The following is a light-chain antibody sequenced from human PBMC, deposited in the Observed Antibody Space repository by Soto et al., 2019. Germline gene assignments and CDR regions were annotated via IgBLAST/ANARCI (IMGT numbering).Light chain of an antibody. CDR2: EAS. CDR1: HSIIKW. V-gene: IGKV1-5*03. Sequence: DIQMTQSPTTLSASVGDRVTITCRASHSIIKWLAWYQQKPGKAPNLLIYEASTLQSGVPSRFSGSGSGTEFTLTISSLQPDDFATYYCQQYNSYSYTFGQGTKVDIK. J-gene: IGKJ2*01. CDR3: QQYNSYSYT.